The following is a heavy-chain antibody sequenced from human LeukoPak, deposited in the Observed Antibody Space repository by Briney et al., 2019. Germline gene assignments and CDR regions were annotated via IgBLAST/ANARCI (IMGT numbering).Heavy chain of an antibody. D-gene: IGHD3-10*01. CDR3: VREGGSGSYSYYYMDV. CDR1: GGSFSGYY. V-gene: IGHV4-34*01. CDR2: INHSGST. J-gene: IGHJ6*03. Sequence: SETLSLTCAVYGGSFSGYYWSWIRQPPGKGLEWIWEINHSGSTNYNPSLKSRVTISVDTSKNQFSLKLSSVTAADTAVYYCVREGGSGSYSYYYMDVWGKGTTVTVSS.